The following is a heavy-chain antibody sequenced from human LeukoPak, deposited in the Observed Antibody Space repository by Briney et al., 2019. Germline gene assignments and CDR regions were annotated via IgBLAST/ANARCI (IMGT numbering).Heavy chain of an antibody. D-gene: IGHD5-18*01. J-gene: IGHJ4*02. CDR2: ISYDGSNK. Sequence: GGSLRLSCAASGFTFSSYGMHWVRQAPGKGLEWVAVISYDGSNKNYADSVKGRFTISRDNSKNTLYLQMNSLRAEDTAVYYCAKIVPGYSYAYWGQGTLVTVSS. CDR1: GFTFSSYG. CDR3: AKIVPGYSYAY. V-gene: IGHV3-30*18.